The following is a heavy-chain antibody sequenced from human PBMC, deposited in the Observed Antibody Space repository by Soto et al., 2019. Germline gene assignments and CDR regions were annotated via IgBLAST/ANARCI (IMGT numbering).Heavy chain of an antibody. D-gene: IGHD2-8*02. Sequence: QVQLVQSGAEVKKPGASVKVSCKASGYTFTDYYLHWVRQAPGQGLESMGWINPNTGDTNYAQKFPGRGTMTRETSIRHTYQELRRLTTDDTALLHCARLRLVGPTENRWGQGTLVTLSS. V-gene: IGHV1-2*02. CDR2: INPNTGDT. CDR3: ARLRLVGPTENR. J-gene: IGHJ5*02. CDR1: GYTFTDYY.